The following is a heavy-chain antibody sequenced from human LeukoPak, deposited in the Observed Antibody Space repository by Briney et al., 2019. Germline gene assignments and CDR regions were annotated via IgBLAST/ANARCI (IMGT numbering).Heavy chain of an antibody. V-gene: IGHV3-30*02. Sequence: GGSLRLSCAASGFTFSSYGMHWVRQAPGKGLEWVAFIRYDGSNKYYADSVKGRFTISRDNSKNTLYLQMNSLRAKDTAVYYCAKDQGYSSSWYDDYWGQGTLVTVSS. J-gene: IGHJ4*02. CDR3: AKDQGYSSSWYDDY. D-gene: IGHD6-13*01. CDR2: IRYDGSNK. CDR1: GFTFSSYG.